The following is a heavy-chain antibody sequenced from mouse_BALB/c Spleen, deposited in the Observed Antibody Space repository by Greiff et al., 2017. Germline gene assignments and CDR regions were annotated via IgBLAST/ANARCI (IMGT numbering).Heavy chain of an antibody. Sequence: EVQLVESGGGLVKPGGSLKLSCAASGFTFSSYAMSWVRQTPEKRLEWVASISSGGSTYYPDSVKGRFTISRDNARNILYLQMSSLRSEDTAMYYCARAVITTVVALYYFDYWGQGTTLTVSS. CDR2: ISSGGST. CDR1: GFTFSSYA. J-gene: IGHJ2*01. V-gene: IGHV5-6-5*01. CDR3: ARAVITTVVALYYFDY. D-gene: IGHD1-1*01.